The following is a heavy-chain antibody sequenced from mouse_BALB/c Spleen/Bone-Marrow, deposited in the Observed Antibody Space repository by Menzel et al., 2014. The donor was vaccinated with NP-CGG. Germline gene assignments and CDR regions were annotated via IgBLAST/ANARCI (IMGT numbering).Heavy chain of an antibody. CDR1: GYTFTSYW. CDR2: IYPGNSDT. J-gene: IGHJ2*01. V-gene: IGHV1-5*01. Sequence: VQLKQSGTVLARPGASVKMSCKASGYTFTSYWMHWVKQRPGQGXEWIGTIYPGNSDTTYNQKFKGKAKLTAVTSTSTAYMELSSLTNEDSAVYYCTTLARNYFDYWGQGTTLTVSS. CDR3: TTLARNYFDY.